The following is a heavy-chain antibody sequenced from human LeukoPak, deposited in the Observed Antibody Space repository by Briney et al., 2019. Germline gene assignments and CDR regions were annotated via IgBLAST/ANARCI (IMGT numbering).Heavy chain of an antibody. CDR2: IATYRTTT. J-gene: IGHJ4*02. D-gene: IGHD5-12*01. CDR3: ARPNTDAGGYYFDH. CDR1: GYRFIDYG. V-gene: IGHV1-18*01. Sequence: ASVKVSFTASGYRFIDYGLSWVRQAPGQGIEWMGWIATYRTTTNYAQNLQGRVTVTTDTSTTTVYMELRNLRFDDTAMYYCARPNTDAGGYYFDHWGQGTLVTVSS.